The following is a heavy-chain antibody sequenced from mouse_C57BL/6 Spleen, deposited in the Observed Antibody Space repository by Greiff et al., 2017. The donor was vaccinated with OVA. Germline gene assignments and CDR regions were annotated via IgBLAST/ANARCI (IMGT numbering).Heavy chain of an antibody. CDR2: IYIGNGYT. V-gene: IGHV1-58*01. J-gene: IGHJ1*03. D-gene: IGHD3-2*02. CDR1: GYTFTSYG. CDR3: ATAQARVDWYFDV. Sequence: EVKLVESGAELVRPGSSVKMSCKTSGYTFTSYGINWVKQRPGQGLEWIGYIYIGNGYTEYNEKFKGKATLTSDTASSTAYMQLSSLTSEDSAIYFCATAQARVDWYFDVWGTGTTVTVSS.